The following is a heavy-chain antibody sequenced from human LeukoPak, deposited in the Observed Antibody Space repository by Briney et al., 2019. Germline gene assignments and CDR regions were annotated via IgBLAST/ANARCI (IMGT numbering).Heavy chain of an antibody. CDR3: ARERDEGTMVRGVIIHFDY. D-gene: IGHD3-10*01. J-gene: IGHJ4*02. Sequence: PGRSLRLSCAASGFTFSSYGMHWVRQAPGKGLEWVAVIWYDGSNKYYADSVKGRSTISRDNSKNTLYLQMNSLRAEDTAVYYCARERDEGTMVRGVIIHFDYWGQGTLVTVSS. CDR1: GFTFSSYG. CDR2: IWYDGSNK. V-gene: IGHV3-33*01.